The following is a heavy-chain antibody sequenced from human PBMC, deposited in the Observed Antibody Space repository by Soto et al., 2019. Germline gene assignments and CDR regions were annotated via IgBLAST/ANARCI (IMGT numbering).Heavy chain of an antibody. CDR1: GLTFNRYW. Sequence: GGSLRLSCAASGLTFNRYWMHWVRHAPGKGLVWVSHINTDGSNTNYADSVKGRFTISRDNAKSTLFLQMNSLRAEDTAVYYCARDPVSWSDTAMVFSYFDYWGQGTLVTVSS. V-gene: IGHV3-74*01. CDR3: ARDPVSWSDTAMVFSYFDY. CDR2: INTDGSNT. D-gene: IGHD5-18*01. J-gene: IGHJ4*02.